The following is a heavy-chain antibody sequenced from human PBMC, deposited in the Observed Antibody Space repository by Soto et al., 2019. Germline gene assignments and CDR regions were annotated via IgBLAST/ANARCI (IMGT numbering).Heavy chain of an antibody. CDR1: GGSFSGWH. V-gene: IGHV4-34*01. J-gene: IGHJ6*02. CDR2: ASHTGGT. D-gene: IGHD1-1*01. CDR3: ARSRNLDV. Sequence: QVQVQQWGAGLLKFSETLSLTCAVNGGSFSGWHWNWIRQPPGKGLEWIGEASHTGGTNYNPSLESRVTISVDRSRNQLSLKLTSLSAAVTAVYYCARSRNLDVWGPGTTVIVSS.